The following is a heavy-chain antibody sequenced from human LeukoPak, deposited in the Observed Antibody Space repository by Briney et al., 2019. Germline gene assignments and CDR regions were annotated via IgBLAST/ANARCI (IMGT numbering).Heavy chain of an antibody. J-gene: IGHJ6*03. CDR3: AREIYYYMDV. CDR2: IKTDGSEK. Sequence: GGSLRLSCAASGFTFSSYSMNWVRQAPGKGLEWVANIKTDGSEKYYVDSVKGRFTISRDNAKDSLSLQMNSLRAEDTAVYYCAREIYYYMDVWGKGTTVTVSS. CDR1: GFTFSSYS. V-gene: IGHV3-7*01.